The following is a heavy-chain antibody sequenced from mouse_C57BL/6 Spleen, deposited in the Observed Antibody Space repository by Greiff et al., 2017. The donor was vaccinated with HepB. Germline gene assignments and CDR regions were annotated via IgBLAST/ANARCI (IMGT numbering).Heavy chain of an antibody. D-gene: IGHD1-2*01. Sequence: QVQLQQSGAELMKPGASVKLSCTATGFTFTDYWIEWVKQRPGHGLEWIGGILPGGGSTNYNEKFKGKATFTADTSSNTAYMQLSSLTAEDSAIYYGARGSTAGRSWLAYWGQGTLVTVSA. V-gene: IGHV1-9*01. CDR1: GFTFTDYW. J-gene: IGHJ3*01. CDR2: ILPGGGST. CDR3: ARGSTAGRSWLAY.